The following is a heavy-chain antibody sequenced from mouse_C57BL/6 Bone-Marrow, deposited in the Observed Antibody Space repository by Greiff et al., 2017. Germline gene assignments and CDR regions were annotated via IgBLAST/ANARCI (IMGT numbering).Heavy chain of an antibody. Sequence: QVQLQQSGAELARPGASVKMSCKASGYTFTSYTMHWVKQRPGQGLEWIGYIKPSSGYTKYNQKFKDKATLTADKSSSTAYMQLSSLTSEDSAVYYCARRRKLGRGYAMDYWGQGTSVTVSS. V-gene: IGHV1-4*01. CDR1: GYTFTSYT. CDR2: IKPSSGYT. CDR3: ARRRKLGRGYAMDY. D-gene: IGHD4-1*01. J-gene: IGHJ4*01.